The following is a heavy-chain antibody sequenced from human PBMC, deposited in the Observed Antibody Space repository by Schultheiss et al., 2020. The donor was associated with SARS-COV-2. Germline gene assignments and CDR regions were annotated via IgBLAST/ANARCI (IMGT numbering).Heavy chain of an antibody. CDR1: GGSINNYY. D-gene: IGHD6-13*01. CDR2: IYTSGTT. Sequence: ESLKISCTVSGGSINNYYWGWIRQPAGRGLEWIGRIYTSGTTHYNPSLQSRVTLSVDTSKNQFSLRLSSVTAADTAVYYCVRSIAEAGKEFDSWGQGTLVTVSS. CDR3: VRSIAEAGKEFDS. V-gene: IGHV4-4*07. J-gene: IGHJ4*02.